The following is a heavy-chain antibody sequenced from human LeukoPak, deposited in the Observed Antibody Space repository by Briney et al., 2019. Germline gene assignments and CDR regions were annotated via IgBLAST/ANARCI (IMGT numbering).Heavy chain of an antibody. V-gene: IGHV3-48*03. CDR3: ARAQPTGWNPDC. D-gene: IGHD1-1*01. J-gene: IGHJ4*02. Sequence: PGGSLRLSCAASGFTFSSYEMDWVRQAPGKGLEGVSYISSSGSTIYYADSVKGRFTSSRDNTKNSVYLQMNSRRAEDTAVYYCARAQPTGWNPDCWGQGTLVTVSS. CDR1: GFTFSSYE. CDR2: ISSSGSTI.